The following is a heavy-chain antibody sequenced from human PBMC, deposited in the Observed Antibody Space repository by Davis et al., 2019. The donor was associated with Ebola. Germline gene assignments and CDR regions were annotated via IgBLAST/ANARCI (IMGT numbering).Heavy chain of an antibody. CDR3: ARMNSGGFDY. J-gene: IGHJ4*02. CDR1: GFTFSTYG. CDR2: VSYDGSDK. Sequence: GESLKISCATSGFTFSTYGMHWVRQAPGKGLEWLGVVSYDGSDKYYADSVKGRFTISRDNSKNTLYVQLNSLREEDTAVYYCARMNSGGFDYWGQGTLVTVSS. V-gene: IGHV3-30*03. D-gene: IGHD3-10*01.